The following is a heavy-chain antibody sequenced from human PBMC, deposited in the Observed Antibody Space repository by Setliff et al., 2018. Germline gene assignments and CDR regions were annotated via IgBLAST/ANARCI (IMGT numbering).Heavy chain of an antibody. Sequence: GGSLRLSCVASGFTFSSHGMTWVRLAPGKGLEWISYISTSSSTIYNADSVKGRFTISRDNANHSLYLQMNSLRAEDTAVYYCARLALTGYDTSGYYYALDYYYYMDVWGKGTPVTVSS. CDR1: GFTFSSHG. D-gene: IGHD3-22*01. J-gene: IGHJ6*03. CDR2: ISTSSSTI. CDR3: ARLALTGYDTSGYYYALDYYYYMDV. V-gene: IGHV3-48*01.